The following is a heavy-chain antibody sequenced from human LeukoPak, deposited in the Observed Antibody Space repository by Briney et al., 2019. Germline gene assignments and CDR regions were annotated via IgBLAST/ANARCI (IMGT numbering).Heavy chain of an antibody. Sequence: GGSLRLSCAASGFTFRTFNMLWVRQAPGKGLEWIAVFSSDGRRTFYAENVQGRFTLSRDNSKNTLYLQMNSLRAEYTAVYYCARQLHPVVKYYFDYWGQGTLVTVSS. J-gene: IGHJ4*02. CDR3: ARQLHPVVKYYFDY. CDR2: FSSDGRRT. D-gene: IGHD1-7*01. V-gene: IGHV3-30*03. CDR1: GFTFRTFN.